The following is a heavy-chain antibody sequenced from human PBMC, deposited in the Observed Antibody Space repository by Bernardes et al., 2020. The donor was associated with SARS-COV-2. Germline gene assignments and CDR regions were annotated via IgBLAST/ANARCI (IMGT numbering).Heavy chain of an antibody. CDR1: GFTFPNSA. V-gene: IGHV3-23*01. J-gene: IGHJ4*02. CDR2: ISDSGDST. D-gene: IGHD3-10*01. Sequence: GGSLLTSCAASGFTFPNSAMHWVRQDPGPGLEWVSAISDSGDSTFYSDSVKDRFTISRDNSKNTLYLQMNSLRAEDTAVYYCAKSRFSGSVQRGVIDSWGQGTLVTVSS. CDR3: AKSRFSGSVQRGVIDS.